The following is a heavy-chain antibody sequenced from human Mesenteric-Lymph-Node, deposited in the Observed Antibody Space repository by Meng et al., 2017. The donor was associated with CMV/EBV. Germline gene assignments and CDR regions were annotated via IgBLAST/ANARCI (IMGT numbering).Heavy chain of an antibody. CDR1: GDSISNSTYY. CDR3: ARRGNYDSDYSEY. V-gene: IGHV4-39*01. Sequence: PLQESGPGLVKPPETLPLSCIVSGDSISNSTYYWTWIRQPPGKGLEWIGSVHHSGTTYYNPSLKGRLTISVDTSANLFSLRLTTVTAADTATYYCARRGNYDSDYSEYWGQGTLVTVSS. D-gene: IGHD3-22*01. CDR2: VHHSGTT. J-gene: IGHJ4*02.